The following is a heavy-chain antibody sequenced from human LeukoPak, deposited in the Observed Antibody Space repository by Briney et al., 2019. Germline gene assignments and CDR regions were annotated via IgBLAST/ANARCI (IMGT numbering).Heavy chain of an antibody. CDR3: AKDPSHYDSSGYYYWAFDI. D-gene: IGHD3-22*01. J-gene: IGHJ3*02. V-gene: IGHV3-23*01. CDR2: ISGSGGST. Sequence: GSLILPCLSSEFTHICYAMSWVGQSPGTGLDWVSAISGSGGSTCSADSVKGRFTISRDNSKNTLYLQMTSLRAEDTAVYYCAKDPSHYDSSGYYYWAFDIWGQGTMVTVSS. CDR1: EFTHICYA.